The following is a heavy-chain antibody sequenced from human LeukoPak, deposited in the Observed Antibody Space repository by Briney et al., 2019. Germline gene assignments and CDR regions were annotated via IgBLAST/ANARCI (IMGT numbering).Heavy chain of an antibody. V-gene: IGHV1-2*02. CDR2: INPNSGGT. J-gene: IGHJ5*02. D-gene: IGHD3-10*01. Sequence: GASVKVSCKASGYTFTGYYMHWVRQAPGQGLEWMGWINPNSGGTNYAQKFQGRVTMTRDTSISTAYMELSRLRSDDTAVYYCARDFGVRGVTNCFDPWGQGTLVTVSS. CDR1: GYTFTGYY. CDR3: ARDFGVRGVTNCFDP.